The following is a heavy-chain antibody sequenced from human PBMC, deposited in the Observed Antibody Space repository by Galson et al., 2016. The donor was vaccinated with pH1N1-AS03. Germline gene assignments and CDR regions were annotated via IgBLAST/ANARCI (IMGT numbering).Heavy chain of an antibody. J-gene: IGHJ3*02. CDR2: IMYDGNRK. V-gene: IGHV3-30-3*02. D-gene: IGHD3-22*01. Sequence: SLRLSCAASGFTFVRYKLHWVRQAPGKGLEWVAVIMYDGNRKYYADSVKGRFTISRENSRNTLYLQMNSLRDEDTAVYYCAKNRYYDSSADAFDIWGQGTLVTVSS. CDR1: GFTFVRYK. CDR3: AKNRYYDSSADAFDI.